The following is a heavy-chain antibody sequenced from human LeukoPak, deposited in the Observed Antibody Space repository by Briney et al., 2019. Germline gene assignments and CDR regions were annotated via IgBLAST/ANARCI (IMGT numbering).Heavy chain of an antibody. CDR1: GFTFSSYS. Sequence: GGSLRLSCAASGFTFSSYSMNWVRQAPGKGLEWVSSISSSSSYIYYADSLKGRFTISRDSARNSLYLQMNSLRAEDAAVYYCASGGDRDYMDVWGKGTTVTVSS. J-gene: IGHJ6*03. D-gene: IGHD3-16*02. CDR2: ISSSSSYI. CDR3: ASGGDRDYMDV. V-gene: IGHV3-21*01.